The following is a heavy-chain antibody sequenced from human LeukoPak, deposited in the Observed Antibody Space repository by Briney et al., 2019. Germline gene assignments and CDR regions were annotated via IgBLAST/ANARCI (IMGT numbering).Heavy chain of an antibody. CDR1: GFTFSSYS. Sequence: PGGSLRLSCAASGFTFSSYSMNWVRQAPGKGLEWVSSISSSSSYIYYADSVKGRFTISRDNAKNSLYLQMNSLRAEDTAIYYCARDLESSSWWNWFDPWGQGTLVTVSS. D-gene: IGHD6-13*01. CDR2: ISSSSSYI. CDR3: ARDLESSSWWNWFDP. V-gene: IGHV3-21*01. J-gene: IGHJ5*02.